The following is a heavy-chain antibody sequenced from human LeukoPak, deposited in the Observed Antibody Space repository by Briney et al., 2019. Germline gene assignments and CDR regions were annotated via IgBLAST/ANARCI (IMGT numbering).Heavy chain of an antibody. CDR3: TVRSSI. CDR1: RFTFSSYW. V-gene: IGHV3-15*01. Sequence: GGSLRLSCAASRFTFSSYWMSWVRQAPGKGLEWVARIKSKDDGETIDYNAPVKGRFTISRDDSKNTLYLEMNSLKNEDTAMYYCTVRSSIWSQGTLVTVSS. J-gene: IGHJ4*02. D-gene: IGHD6-13*01. CDR2: IKSKDDGETI.